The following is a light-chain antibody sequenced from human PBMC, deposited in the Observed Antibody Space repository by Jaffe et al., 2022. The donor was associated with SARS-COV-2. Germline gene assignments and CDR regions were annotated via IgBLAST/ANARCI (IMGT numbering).Light chain of an antibody. CDR1: QSVNKY. CDR3: QQRLNWPLT. V-gene: IGKV3-11*01. CDR2: DAS. J-gene: IGKJ4*01. Sequence: EIVLTQSPATLSLSPGEGATLSCRASQSVNKYLAWYQQKPGQAPRLLIYDASHRAAGIPARFSGSGSGTDFTLTISSLEPEDFAVYYCQQRLNWPLTFGGGTKVEIK.